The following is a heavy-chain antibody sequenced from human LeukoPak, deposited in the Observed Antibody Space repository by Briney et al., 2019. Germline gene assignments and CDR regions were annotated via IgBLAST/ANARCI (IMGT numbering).Heavy chain of an antibody. D-gene: IGHD3-3*01. J-gene: IGHJ4*02. CDR1: GFTFSIYS. Sequence: PGGSLRLSCAASGFTFSIYSMNWVRQAPGKGLEWVSFISSGSSTIYYADSVKGRFTISRDNAKNSLYLQMNSLRAEDTAVYYCARDGESGSYYEGYWGQGTLVTVSS. CDR3: ARDGESGSYYEGY. V-gene: IGHV3-48*01. CDR2: ISSGSSTI.